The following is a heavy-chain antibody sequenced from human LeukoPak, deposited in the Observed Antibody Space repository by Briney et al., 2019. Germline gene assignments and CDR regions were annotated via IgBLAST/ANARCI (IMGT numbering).Heavy chain of an antibody. V-gene: IGHV3-48*04. Sequence: GGSLRLSCAASEFTFSSYSMNWVRQAPGKGPEWVSYISSSSSTIYYADSVKGRFTISRDNAKNSLYLQMNSLRAEDTAVYYCARVDSSGWYSGYYFDYWGQGTLVTVSS. CDR3: ARVDSSGWYSGYYFDY. CDR1: EFTFSSYS. D-gene: IGHD6-19*01. J-gene: IGHJ4*02. CDR2: ISSSSSTI.